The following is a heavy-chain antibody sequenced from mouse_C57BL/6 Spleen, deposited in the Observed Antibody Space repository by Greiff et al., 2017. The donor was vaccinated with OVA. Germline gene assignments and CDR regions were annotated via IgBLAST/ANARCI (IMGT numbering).Heavy chain of an antibody. J-gene: IGHJ4*01. CDR3: ARSGDGYYPLYYYAMDY. CDR1: GFTFSDYG. Sequence: EVKVVESGGGLVKPGGSLKLSCAASGFTFSDYGMHWVRQAPEKGLEWVAYISSGSSTIYYADTVKGRFTISRDNAKNTLFLQMTSLRSEDTAMYYCARSGDGYYPLYYYAMDYWGQGTSVTVSS. CDR2: ISSGSSTI. V-gene: IGHV5-17*01. D-gene: IGHD2-3*01.